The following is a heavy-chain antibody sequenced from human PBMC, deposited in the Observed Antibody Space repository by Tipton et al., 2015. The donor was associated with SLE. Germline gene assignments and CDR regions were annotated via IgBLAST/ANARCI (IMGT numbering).Heavy chain of an antibody. CDR2: IYHSGST. J-gene: IGHJ4*02. CDR1: GGSISSYY. D-gene: IGHD2-15*01. Sequence: LRLSCTVSGGSISSYYWSWIRHPPGKGLEWIGYIYHSGSTYYNPSLKSRVTISVDRSKNQFSLKLSSVTAADTAVYYCASRYCSGGSCSDYWGQGTLVTVSS. CDR3: ASRYCSGGSCSDY. V-gene: IGHV4-59*12.